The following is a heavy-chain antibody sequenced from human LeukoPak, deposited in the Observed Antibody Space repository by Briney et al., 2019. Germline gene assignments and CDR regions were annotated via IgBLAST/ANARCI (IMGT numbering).Heavy chain of an antibody. CDR2: ISGSGGST. D-gene: IGHD1-26*01. J-gene: IGHJ4*02. CDR3: AKGDPDSGSYRQVDY. V-gene: IGHV3-23*01. Sequence: GGSLSLSCAASGFTFSSYAMSWVRQAPGKGLEWVSAISGSGGSTYYADSVKGRFTISRDNSKNTLYLQMNSLRAEDTAVYYCAKGDPDSGSYRQVDYWGQGTLVTVSS. CDR1: GFTFSSYA.